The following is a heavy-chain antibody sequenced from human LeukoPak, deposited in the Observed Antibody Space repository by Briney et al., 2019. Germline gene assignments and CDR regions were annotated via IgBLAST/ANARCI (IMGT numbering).Heavy chain of an antibody. D-gene: IGHD2-15*01. V-gene: IGHV4-38-2*02. CDR3: ATTENVAVVVDATPGPHYYYMDV. J-gene: IGHJ6*03. Sequence: SETLSLTCTVSGYSISSGYYWGWIRQPPGKGLEWIGSIYHSGRTFYNPSLKSRVTISVDTSKNQFSLKLTSVTAADTAVYYCATTENVAVVVDATPGPHYYYMDVWGKGTTVTVSS. CDR2: IYHSGRT. CDR1: GYSISSGYY.